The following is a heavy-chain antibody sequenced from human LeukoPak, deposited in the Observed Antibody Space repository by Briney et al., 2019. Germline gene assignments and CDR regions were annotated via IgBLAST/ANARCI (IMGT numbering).Heavy chain of an antibody. V-gene: IGHV4-4*07. CDR1: GGSISSYY. CDR2: IYTSGST. J-gene: IGHJ5*02. Sequence: PSETLSLTCTVSGGSISSYYWSWIRQPAGKGLEWIGRIYTSGSTNYNPSLKSRVIMSVDTSKNQFSLKLSSVTAADTAVYYCARGPYSSSSEWFDPWGQGTLVTVSS. D-gene: IGHD6-6*01. CDR3: ARGPYSSSSEWFDP.